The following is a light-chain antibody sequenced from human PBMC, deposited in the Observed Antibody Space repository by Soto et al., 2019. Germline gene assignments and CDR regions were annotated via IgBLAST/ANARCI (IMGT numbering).Light chain of an antibody. V-gene: IGKV3-20*01. J-gene: IGKJ5*01. Sequence: EIVFTQSPGPLAFSPGERATLSVMASQSVSSSYLAWYQQKPGQAPRLLIYGASSRATGIPDRFSGSGSGTDFTLTISRLEPEDFAVYYCQQYGSSPITFGQGTRLEIK. CDR3: QQYGSSPIT. CDR1: QSVSSSY. CDR2: GAS.